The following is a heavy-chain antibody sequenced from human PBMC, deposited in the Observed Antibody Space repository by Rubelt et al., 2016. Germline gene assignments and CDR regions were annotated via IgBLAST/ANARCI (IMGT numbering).Heavy chain of an antibody. CDR3: ARRTVVSPLDY. Sequence: QPQVQESGPGLVKPSETLSLTCTVSDDSINSDSFYWGWVRRPPGKGLEWLSYITSDGNTIYYADSVKGRFTISRDNAKNSLYLQMSSLRAEDTAVYYCARRTVVSPLDYWGQGTLVTVSP. D-gene: IGHD4-23*01. J-gene: IGHJ4*02. V-gene: IGHV3-11*01. CDR2: ITSDGNTI. CDR1: DDSINSDSFY.